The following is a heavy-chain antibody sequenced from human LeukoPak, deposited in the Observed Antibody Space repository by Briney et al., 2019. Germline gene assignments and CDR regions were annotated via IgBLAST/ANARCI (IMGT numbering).Heavy chain of an antibody. J-gene: IGHJ2*01. D-gene: IGHD2/OR15-2a*01. V-gene: IGHV4-4*02. Sequence: SETLSLTCAVSVGSISSGNWWSWVRQSPGKGLEWIGEVYHNGTPNYNPSLKSRVTISVDTSKNQFSLNLSSVTAADTAVYYCARGSTSHHWHIGLWGRGTLVTVSS. CDR2: VYHNGTP. CDR3: ARGSTSHHWHIGL. CDR1: VGSISSGNW.